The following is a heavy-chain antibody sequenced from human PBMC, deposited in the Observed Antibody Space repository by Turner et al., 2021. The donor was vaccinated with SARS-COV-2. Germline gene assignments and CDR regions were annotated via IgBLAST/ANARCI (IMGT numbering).Heavy chain of an antibody. V-gene: IGHV3-33*03. CDR2: VGNTGRTT. D-gene: IGHD3-3*01. Sequence: QVQLVESGGGVVQPGRSLRLSCAASGFTFSTYGMHWVRQAPGKGLEWVAHVGNTGRTTHYADSVRGRFTISRDNSNGTLFLLMGSLKVEDTAVYFCAKTSSGMVDYFDSWGQGTPVTVSS. CDR3: AKTSSGMVDYFDS. J-gene: IGHJ4*02. CDR1: GFTFSTYG.